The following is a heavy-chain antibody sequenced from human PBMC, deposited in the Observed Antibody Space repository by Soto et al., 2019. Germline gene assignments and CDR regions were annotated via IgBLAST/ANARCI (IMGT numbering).Heavy chain of an antibody. V-gene: IGHV3-66*01. CDR3: ARAPVGFFGDPFDY. CDR2: IYSGGST. Sequence: EVQLVESGGGLVQPGGSLRLSCAASGFTVSSNYMSWVRQAPGKGLEWVSVIYSGGSTYYADSVKGRFTISRDNSKNTLYLQMNSRRAEDTAVYYCARAPVGFFGDPFDYWGQGTLVTVSS. J-gene: IGHJ4*02. D-gene: IGHD2-21*01. CDR1: GFTVSSNY.